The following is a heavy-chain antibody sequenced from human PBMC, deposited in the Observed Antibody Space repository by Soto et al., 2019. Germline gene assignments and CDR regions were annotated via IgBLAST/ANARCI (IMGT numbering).Heavy chain of an antibody. J-gene: IGHJ5*02. CDR3: AREVTGTYGWFDP. CDR1: GFTFSSYG. CDR2: IWYDGSNK. Sequence: GGSLRLSCAASGFTFSSYGMHWVRQAPGKGLEWVAVIWYDGSNKYYADSVKGRFTISRDNAKNTLYLQMNSLRAEDTAVYYCAREVTGTYGWFDPWGQVTLVTVSS. V-gene: IGHV3-33*01. D-gene: IGHD6-19*01.